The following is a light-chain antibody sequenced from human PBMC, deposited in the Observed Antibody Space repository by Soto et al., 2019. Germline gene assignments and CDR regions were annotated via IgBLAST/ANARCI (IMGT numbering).Light chain of an antibody. CDR1: HSISSY. J-gene: IGKJ3*01. CDR2: DAS. Sequence: DIQITQSPSSLSSSVVYRVSITCRSRHSISSYLNLYQQKPGRAPKLLISDASTLESGVPSRFSGSGSGTEFTLTISGLQPDDFATYYCQQYNSYPYTFGPGTKVDIK. CDR3: QQYNSYPYT. V-gene: IGKV1-5*01.